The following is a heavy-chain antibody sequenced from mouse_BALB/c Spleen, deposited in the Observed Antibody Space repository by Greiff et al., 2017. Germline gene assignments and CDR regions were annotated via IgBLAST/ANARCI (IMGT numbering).Heavy chain of an antibody. CDR2: IYPGDGDT. CDR3: ARGANWDSLYAMDY. CDR1: GYAFSSYW. V-gene: IGHV1-80*01. Sequence: VMLVESGAELVRPGSSVKISCKASGYAFSSYWMNWVKQRPGQGLEWIGQIYPGDGDTNYNGKFKGKATLTADKSSSTAYMQLSSLTSEDSAVYFCARGANWDSLYAMDYWGQGTSVTVSS. D-gene: IGHD4-1*01. J-gene: IGHJ4*01.